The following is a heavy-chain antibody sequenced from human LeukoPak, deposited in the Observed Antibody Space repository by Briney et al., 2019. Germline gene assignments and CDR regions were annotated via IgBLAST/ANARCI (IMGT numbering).Heavy chain of an antibody. V-gene: IGHV3-7*01. J-gene: IGHJ4*02. CDR1: GFAFSSYW. Sequence: GGSLRLSCAASGFAFSSYWMGWVRQAPGKGLEWVANIHPDGSNKYYVDSVKGRFTISRDNAKNSLFLQMNSLRAEDAAVYYCARYRYGSGSPSLDYWGQGTLVTVSS. CDR2: IHPDGSNK. D-gene: IGHD3-10*01. CDR3: ARYRYGSGSPSLDY.